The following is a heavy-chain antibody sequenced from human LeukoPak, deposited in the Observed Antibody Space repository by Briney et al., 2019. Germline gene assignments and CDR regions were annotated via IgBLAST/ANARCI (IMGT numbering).Heavy chain of an antibody. CDR3: AREWQQLPYNWFDP. D-gene: IGHD6-13*01. CDR2: ISAYNGNT. CDR1: GYTFTSYG. V-gene: IGHV1-18*01. J-gene: IGHJ5*02. Sequence: GASVKVSCKASGYTFTSYGISWVRQAPGQGLEWMGWISAYNGNTNYAQKLQGRVTMTTDTSTSTAYMELRSLRSDDTAVYYRAREWQQLPYNWFDPWGQGTLVTVSS.